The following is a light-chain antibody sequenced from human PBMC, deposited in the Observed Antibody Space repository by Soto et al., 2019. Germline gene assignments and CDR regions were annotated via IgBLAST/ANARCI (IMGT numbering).Light chain of an antibody. J-gene: IGKJ5*01. CDR3: QQRQYWPPIT. CDR1: YGGSSN. Sequence: SVFTQSPGNLPLSPGERATHSSTAFYGGSSNVLAWYQQKPGQAPRLRIYDASNRATGIPARFSGSGSGTVFTLTISSLEPEDFAIYYCQQRQYWPPITFGQGTRREI. V-gene: IGKV3-11*01. CDR2: DAS.